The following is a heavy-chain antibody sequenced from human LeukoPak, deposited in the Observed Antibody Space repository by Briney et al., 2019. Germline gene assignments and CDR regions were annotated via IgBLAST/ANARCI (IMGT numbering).Heavy chain of an antibody. V-gene: IGHV1-2*06. CDR2: INPNSGGT. J-gene: IGHJ3*02. Sequence: ASVKVSCKASGYTFTGYYMHWVRQAPGQGLEWMGRINPNSGGTNYAQKFQGRVTMTRDTSTSTAYMELSRLRSDDTAVYYCARAGDSSGYYYGAFDIWGQGTMVTVSS. CDR3: ARAGDSSGYYYGAFDI. CDR1: GYTFTGYY. D-gene: IGHD3-22*01.